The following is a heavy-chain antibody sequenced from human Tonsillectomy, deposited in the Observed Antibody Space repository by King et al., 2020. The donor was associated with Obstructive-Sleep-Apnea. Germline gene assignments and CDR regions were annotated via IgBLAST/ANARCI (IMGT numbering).Heavy chain of an antibody. Sequence: QLQESGPGLVKPSETLSLTCTVSGGSISSYCWSWIRQPPGKGLEWIGYIYYSGSTNYNPSLKSRVTISVDTSKNQFSLKLSSVTAADTAVYYCARDQGYWGQGTLVTVSS. CDR3: ARDQGY. CDR2: IYYSGST. J-gene: IGHJ4*02. V-gene: IGHV4-59*01. CDR1: GGSISSYC.